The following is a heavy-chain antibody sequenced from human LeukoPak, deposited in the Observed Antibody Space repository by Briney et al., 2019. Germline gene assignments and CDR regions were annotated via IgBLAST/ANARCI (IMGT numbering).Heavy chain of an antibody. V-gene: IGHV3-30-3*01. CDR2: ISYDGSNK. D-gene: IGHD3-16*01. CDR3: ASVTQTFLRAFDI. CDR1: GFTFSSYA. Sequence: GSLRLSCAASGFTFSSYAMHWVRQAPGKGLEWVAVISYDGSNKYYADSVKGRFTISRDNSKNTLYLQMNSLRAEDTAVYYCASVTQTFLRAFDIWGQGTMVTVSS. J-gene: IGHJ3*02.